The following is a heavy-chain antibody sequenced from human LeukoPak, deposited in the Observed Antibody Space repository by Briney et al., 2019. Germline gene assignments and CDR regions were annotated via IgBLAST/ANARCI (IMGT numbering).Heavy chain of an antibody. J-gene: IGHJ6*03. CDR3: AKGLKTAVGPYMGYHYYMDV. CDR1: GFPFSSYG. CDR2: VNDRGTGT. V-gene: IGHV3-23*01. Sequence: GGSLRLSCAASGFPFSSYGMSWVRQAPGKGLEWVSTVNDRGTGTYYADSVKGRFTISRDNSENTLSLQMISLRAEDTALYYCAKGLKTAVGPYMGYHYYMDVWGKGTTVTVSS. D-gene: IGHD5-18*01.